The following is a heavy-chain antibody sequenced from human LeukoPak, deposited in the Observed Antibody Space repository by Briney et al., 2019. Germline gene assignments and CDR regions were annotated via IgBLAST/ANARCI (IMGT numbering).Heavy chain of an antibody. V-gene: IGHV1-69*05. CDR1: GGTFSSYA. J-gene: IGHJ6*03. D-gene: IGHD1-26*01. Sequence: ASVKVSCKAAGGTFSSYAISWVRQAPGQGLEWMGGIIPIFGTANYAQKFQGGVTITTDESTSTAYMELSSLRSEDTAVYYCARGYEVGSDYYYYMDVWGKGTTVTVSS. CDR3: ARGYEVGSDYYYYMDV. CDR2: IIPIFGTA.